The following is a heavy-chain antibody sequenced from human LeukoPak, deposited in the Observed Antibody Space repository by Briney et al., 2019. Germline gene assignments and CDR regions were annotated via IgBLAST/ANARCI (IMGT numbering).Heavy chain of an antibody. J-gene: IGHJ3*02. D-gene: IGHD2-15*01. Sequence: SETLSLTCTVSGDSISSSSYYWGWIRQPPGKGLEWIGEIYHSGSTNYNPSLKSRVTISVDKSKNQFSLKLSSVTAADTAVYYCAREAGSFDIWGQGTMVTVSS. CDR3: AREAGSFDI. CDR2: IYHSGST. V-gene: IGHV4-39*07. CDR1: GDSISSSSYY.